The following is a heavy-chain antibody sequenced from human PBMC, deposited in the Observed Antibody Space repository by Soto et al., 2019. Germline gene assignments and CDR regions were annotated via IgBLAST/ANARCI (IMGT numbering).Heavy chain of an antibody. V-gene: IGHV3-23*01. Sequence: GGSLRLSCAASGFTFSSYAMSWVRQAPGKGLEWVSAISGSGGSTYYADSVKGRFTISRDNSKNTLYLQMNSLRAEDTDVYSCATDLESAGYCSSTSCYAGAFDIWGQGTMVTVSS. CDR2: ISGSGGST. D-gene: IGHD2-2*01. CDR3: ATDLESAGYCSSTSCYAGAFDI. J-gene: IGHJ3*02. CDR1: GFTFSSYA.